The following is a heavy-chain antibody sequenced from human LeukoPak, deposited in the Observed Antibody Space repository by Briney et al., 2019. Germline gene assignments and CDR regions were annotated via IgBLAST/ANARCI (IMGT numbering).Heavy chain of an antibody. J-gene: IGHJ4*02. Sequence: SETLSLTCAVYGGSFSGYYWSWIRQPPGKGLEWIGEINHSGSTNYNPSLKSRVTISVDTSKNQFSLRLSSVTAADTAVYYCARESVRGVGYWGQGTLVTVSP. CDR2: INHSGST. V-gene: IGHV4-34*01. D-gene: IGHD3-10*01. CDR3: ARESVRGVGY. CDR1: GGSFSGYY.